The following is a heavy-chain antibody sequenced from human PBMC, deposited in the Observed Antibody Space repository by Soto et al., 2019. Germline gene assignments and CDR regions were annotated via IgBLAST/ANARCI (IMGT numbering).Heavy chain of an antibody. V-gene: IGHV3-15*01. Sequence: GGSLRLSCAASGFTFSSAWMSWVRQAPGKGLEWVGRIKSKTDGGTTDYAAPVKGRFTISRDDSKNTLYLQMNSLKTEDTAVYYCTTIKDDSSGWYSPPFYYMDVWGKGTTVTVSS. CDR2: IKSKTDGGTT. CDR3: TTIKDDSSGWYSPPFYYMDV. J-gene: IGHJ6*03. CDR1: GFTFSSAW. D-gene: IGHD6-19*01.